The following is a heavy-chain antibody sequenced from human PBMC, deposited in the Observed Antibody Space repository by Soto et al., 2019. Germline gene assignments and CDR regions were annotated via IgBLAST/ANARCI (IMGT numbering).Heavy chain of an antibody. Sequence: QVQLQESGPGLVKPSQTLSLTCTVSGGSISSGGYYWSWIRQHPGKGLEWIGYIYYSGSTYYNPSLKSRVTIAXVTXKXPFSLKLSSVTAADTAVYYCARGYCSGGSCYRGFDYWGQGTLVTVSS. CDR1: GGSISSGGYY. D-gene: IGHD2-15*01. V-gene: IGHV4-31*03. CDR3: ARGYCSGGSCYRGFDY. J-gene: IGHJ4*02. CDR2: IYYSGST.